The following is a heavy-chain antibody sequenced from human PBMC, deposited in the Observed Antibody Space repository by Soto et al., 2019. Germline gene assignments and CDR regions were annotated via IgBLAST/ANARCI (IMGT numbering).Heavy chain of an antibody. D-gene: IGHD3-22*01. J-gene: IGHJ4*02. V-gene: IGHV4-31*03. Sequence: PSETLSLTCTVSGGSISSGGYYCSWIRQHPGKGLEWIGHIYHSGTTYYNPSLKSRVTISVDTSNNQISLKLTSVSAADTAVYYCSTEYYDSRGYYYIDSWGQGTLVTVSS. CDR2: IYHSGTT. CDR1: GGSISSGGYY. CDR3: STEYYDSRGYYYIDS.